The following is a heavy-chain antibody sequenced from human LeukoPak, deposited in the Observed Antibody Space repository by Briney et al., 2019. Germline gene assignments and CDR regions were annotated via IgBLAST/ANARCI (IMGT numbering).Heavy chain of an antibody. Sequence: GGSLRLSCAASGFTFSSYAMSWVRQAPGKGLEWISSIGGSGGGTYYADSVKGRFTISRDNSKNTLYLQMNSLRAEDTAVYYCAKKRCYDTSGSPDCWGQGTLVTVSS. V-gene: IGHV3-23*01. J-gene: IGHJ4*02. CDR3: AKKRCYDTSGSPDC. CDR1: GFTFSSYA. CDR2: IGGSGGGT. D-gene: IGHD3-22*01.